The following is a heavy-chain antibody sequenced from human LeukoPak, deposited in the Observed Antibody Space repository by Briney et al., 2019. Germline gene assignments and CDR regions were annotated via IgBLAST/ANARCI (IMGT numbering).Heavy chain of an antibody. V-gene: IGHV1-18*01. J-gene: IGHJ6*02. CDR1: GYTFTSYG. D-gene: IGHD2-2*01. CDR3: ARDRHFIVVVPAAKNYGMDV. CDR2: ISAYNGNT. Sequence: ASVKVSCKASGYTFTSYGISWVRQAPGQGLEWMGWISAYNGNTNYAQKLQGRVTITTDTSTSTAYMELRSLRSDDTAVYYCARDRHFIVVVPAAKNYGMDVWGQGTTVTVSS.